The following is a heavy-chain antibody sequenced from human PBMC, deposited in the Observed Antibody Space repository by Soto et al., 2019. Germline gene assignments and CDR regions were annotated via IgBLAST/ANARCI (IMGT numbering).Heavy chain of an antibody. CDR1: GGSFSGYY. CDR3: ARAPYTYTLRYFDY. CDR2: INHLGYT. J-gene: IGHJ4*02. D-gene: IGHD3-16*01. Sequence: SETLSLTCAVYGGSFSGYYWTWIRQPPGKGLEWIGEINHLGYTNYSPSLKRRLTISIDTSKNQFSLKLSSVTAADTAMYFCARAPYTYTLRYFDYWGQGPPVTVSS. V-gene: IGHV4-34*01.